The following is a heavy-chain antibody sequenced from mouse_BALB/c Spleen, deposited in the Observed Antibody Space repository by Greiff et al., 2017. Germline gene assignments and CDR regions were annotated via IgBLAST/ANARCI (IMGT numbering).Heavy chain of an antibody. CDR3: ASEWDY. CDR2: IYPGSGST. V-gene: IGHV1-55*01. Sequence: QVQLKQPGAELVKPGTSVKLSCKASGYNFTSYWINWVKLRPGQGLEWIGDIYPGSGSTNYNEKFKSKATLTVDTSSSTAYMQLSSLASEDSALYYCASEWDYWGQGTSVTVSS. CDR1: GYNFTSYW. J-gene: IGHJ4*01.